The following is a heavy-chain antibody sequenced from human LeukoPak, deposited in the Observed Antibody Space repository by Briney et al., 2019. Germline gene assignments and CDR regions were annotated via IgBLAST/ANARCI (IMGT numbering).Heavy chain of an antibody. J-gene: IGHJ4*02. CDR3: GRSGYVAGIDL. Sequence: HPGGSLRLSCAASGFSFNSYWMTWVRQPPGRGLEWVANIDPAGTDTYYVDPVKGRFTISRDNAKNLVYLQMNTLRAEDTAVYSCGRSGYVAGIDLWGQGTLVTVSS. V-gene: IGHV3-7*01. CDR1: GFSFNSYW. D-gene: IGHD6-19*01. CDR2: IDPAGTDT.